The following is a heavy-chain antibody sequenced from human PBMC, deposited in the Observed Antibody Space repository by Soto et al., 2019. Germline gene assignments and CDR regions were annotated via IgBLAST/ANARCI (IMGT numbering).Heavy chain of an antibody. Sequence: GASVKVSCKASGGTFSSYAISWVRQAPGQGLEWMGGIIPIFGTANYAQKFQGRVTITADESTSTAYMELSSLRSEDTAVYYCARGEPYGYGSPYAFDIWGQGTMVTVSS. D-gene: IGHD5-18*01. CDR2: IIPIFGTA. J-gene: IGHJ3*02. CDR1: GGTFSSYA. CDR3: ARGEPYGYGSPYAFDI. V-gene: IGHV1-69*13.